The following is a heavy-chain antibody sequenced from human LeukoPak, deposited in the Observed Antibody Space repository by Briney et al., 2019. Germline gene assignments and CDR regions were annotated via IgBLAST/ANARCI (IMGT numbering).Heavy chain of an antibody. V-gene: IGHV3-23*01. CDR1: GFTFSNYA. J-gene: IGHJ4*02. D-gene: IGHD1-26*01. CDR2: ISGSGGST. Sequence: GGSLRLSCAASGFTFSNYAMSWVRQAPGKGLEWVSGISGSGGSTYYADSVKGRFTISRDNSKNTLYLQMNSLTDEDTAVYYCAKKWGVGTTTLDYFDYWGQGTLITVSS. CDR3: AKKWGVGTTTLDYFDY.